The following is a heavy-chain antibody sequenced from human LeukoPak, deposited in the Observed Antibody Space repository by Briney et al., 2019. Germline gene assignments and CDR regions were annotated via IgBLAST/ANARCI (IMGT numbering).Heavy chain of an antibody. V-gene: IGHV3-15*01. CDR3: AGDYDHFDV. CDR1: GFTFSDHY. CDR2: IKTKSDGGTT. D-gene: IGHD4-17*01. J-gene: IGHJ2*01. Sequence: PGGSLRLSCAASGFTFSDHYMDWVRQTPGKGLEWVGRIKTKSDGGTTDYTAPVKGRFTISRDDSKNTLYLQMHSLKIEDTAMYYCAGDYDHFDVWGRGTLVTVSS.